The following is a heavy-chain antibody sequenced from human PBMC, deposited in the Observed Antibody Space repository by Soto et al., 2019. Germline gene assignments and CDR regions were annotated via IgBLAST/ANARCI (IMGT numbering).Heavy chain of an antibody. V-gene: IGHV1-18*01. Sequence: QVQLVQSGAEVKKPGASVKVSCKASGYTFTSYGISWVRQAPGQGLEWMGWISAYNGNTNYAQKLQGRVTMTTDKPTSTADMGLRSRRSDDTAVYYGARLMVYAIVEGWVDPWGQGTLVTVSS. CDR2: ISAYNGNT. CDR3: ARLMVYAIVEGWVDP. CDR1: GYTFTSYG. D-gene: IGHD2-8*01. J-gene: IGHJ5*02.